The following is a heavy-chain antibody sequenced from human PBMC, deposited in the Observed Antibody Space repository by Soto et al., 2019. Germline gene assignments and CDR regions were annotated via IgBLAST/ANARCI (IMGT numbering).Heavy chain of an antibody. V-gene: IGHV3-9*01. CDR2: ISWNSGSI. CDR1: GFTFDDYA. J-gene: IGHJ6*02. CDR3: AKDRGIAAAGGSYYYYYGMDV. Sequence: GRSLRLSCAASGFTFDDYAMHWVRQAPGKGLEWVSGISWNSGSIGYADSVKGRFTISRDNAKNSLYLQMNSLRAEDTALYYCAKDRGIAAAGGSYYYYYGMDVWGQGTTVTVSS. D-gene: IGHD6-13*01.